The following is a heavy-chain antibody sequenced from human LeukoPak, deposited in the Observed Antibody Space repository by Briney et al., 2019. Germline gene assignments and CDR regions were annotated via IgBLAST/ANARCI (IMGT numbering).Heavy chain of an antibody. Sequence: NPSETLSLTRGVSGVSFDDYYWSWVRQTPGKGLEWLGEINHSGYTNDSPSLKSRVTLSIDTSRKQFSLNLRSVTVADAGIYYCTRMTTGHDYWGQGTLVTVSS. CDR3: TRMTTGHDY. V-gene: IGHV4-34*01. D-gene: IGHD4-17*01. J-gene: IGHJ4*02. CDR1: GVSFDDYY. CDR2: INHSGYT.